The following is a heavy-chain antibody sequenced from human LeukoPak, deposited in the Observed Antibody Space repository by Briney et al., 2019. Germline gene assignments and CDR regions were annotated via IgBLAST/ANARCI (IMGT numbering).Heavy chain of an antibody. V-gene: IGHV1-8*01. D-gene: IGHD6-19*01. Sequence: SVKVSCKTSGYPFTSYDIHWVRQAAGHGLEWMSWMTPNSEKRAYAQKFQGRVTMTTNTSIGTAYMELSSLTFDDTAIYYCARGRGWGILDSWGQGHLVTVSS. CDR3: ARGRGWGILDS. J-gene: IGHJ4*02. CDR1: GYPFTSYD. CDR2: MTPNSEKR.